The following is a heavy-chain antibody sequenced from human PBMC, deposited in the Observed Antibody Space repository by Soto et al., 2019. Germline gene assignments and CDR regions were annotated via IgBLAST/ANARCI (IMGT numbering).Heavy chain of an antibody. CDR1: GGTFSSYT. CDR3: ARDAPIRFLDYYYGMDV. Sequence: GASVKVSCKASGGTFSSYTISWVRQAPGQGLEWMGGIIPILGIANYAQKFQGRVTITADKSTSTAYMELSSLRSEDTAVYYCARDAPIRFLDYYYGMDVWGQGTTVTVSS. D-gene: IGHD3-3*01. J-gene: IGHJ6*02. V-gene: IGHV1-69*10. CDR2: IIPILGIA.